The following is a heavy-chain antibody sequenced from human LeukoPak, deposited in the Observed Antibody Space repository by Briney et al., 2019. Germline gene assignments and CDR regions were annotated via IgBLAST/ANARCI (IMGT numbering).Heavy chain of an antibody. Sequence: PSETLSLTCTVSGYSISSGYYWGWIRQSPGKGLEWIGSIYHSGSTYYNPSLKSRVTISVDTSKNQFSLKLSSVTAADTAVYYCARENSSSSDWFDPWGQGTLVTVSS. CDR1: GYSISSGYY. V-gene: IGHV4-38-2*02. D-gene: IGHD6-6*01. CDR2: IYHSGST. CDR3: ARENSSSSDWFDP. J-gene: IGHJ5*02.